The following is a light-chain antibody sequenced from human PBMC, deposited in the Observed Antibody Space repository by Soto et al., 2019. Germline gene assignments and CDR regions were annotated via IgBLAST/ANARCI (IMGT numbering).Light chain of an antibody. J-gene: IGLJ1*01. CDR2: KDS. Sequence: SYELTQPPSVSVSPGQTARITCSGDALPKQYAYWYQQKPGQAPVLVIYKDSERPSGIPERFSGSSSGTTVTLTISGVQAEDEADYYCQSADSSGTVCVFGTGTKVTVL. CDR1: ALPKQY. V-gene: IGLV3-25*03. CDR3: QSADSSGTVCV.